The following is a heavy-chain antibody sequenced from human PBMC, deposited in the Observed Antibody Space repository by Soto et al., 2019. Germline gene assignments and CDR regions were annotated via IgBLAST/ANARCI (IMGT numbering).Heavy chain of an antibody. CDR3: TTVGLAEMATIWTGYGMDV. CDR1: GFTFGNAW. J-gene: IGHJ6*02. D-gene: IGHD3-9*01. CDR2: IKSKTDGGTT. V-gene: IGHV3-15*07. Sequence: GGSLRLSCAASGFTFGNAWMNWVRQAPGKGLEWVGRIKSKTDGGTTDYAAPVKGRFTISRDDSKNTLYLQMNSLKTEDTAVYYCTTVGLAEMATIWTGYGMDVWGQGTTVTVSS.